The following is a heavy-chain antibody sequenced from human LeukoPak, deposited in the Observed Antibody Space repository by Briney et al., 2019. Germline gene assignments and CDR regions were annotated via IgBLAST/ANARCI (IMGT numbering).Heavy chain of an antibody. J-gene: IGHJ6*02. D-gene: IGHD4-17*01. Sequence: GGSLRLSCTASGFTLNTYGMHWVRQAPGKGLEWVAMVSYDGRREYVADSVKGRFTISRDISENTLNLQMNSLRAEDTAVYYCAKERYPTAVSMNGLDVWGQGTTVTV. CDR2: VSYDGRRE. CDR1: GFTLNTYG. V-gene: IGHV3-30*18. CDR3: AKERYPTAVSMNGLDV.